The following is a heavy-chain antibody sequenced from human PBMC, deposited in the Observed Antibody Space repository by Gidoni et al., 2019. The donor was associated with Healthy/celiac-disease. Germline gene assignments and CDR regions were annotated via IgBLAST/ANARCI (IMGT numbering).Heavy chain of an antibody. CDR2: IYPGDSDT. CDR3: ARVVEGYNSLRDLDY. CDR1: GYSFTSYW. J-gene: IGHJ4*02. Sequence: EVQLVQSGAEVKKPGESLKISCKGSGYSFTSYWIGWVRQMPGKGLEWMGIIYPGDSDTTYSPSFQGQVTISADKSISTAYLQWSSLKASDTAMYYCARVVEGYNSLRDLDYWGQGTLVTVSS. V-gene: IGHV5-51*01. D-gene: IGHD6-13*01.